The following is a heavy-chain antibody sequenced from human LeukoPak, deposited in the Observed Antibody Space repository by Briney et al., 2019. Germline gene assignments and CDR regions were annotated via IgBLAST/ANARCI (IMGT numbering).Heavy chain of an antibody. CDR1: GGSISSGGYS. CDR3: ARGYCSGGSCSTIAY. Sequence: SETLSLTCTVSGGSISSGGYSWSWMRQPPGKELEWIGYIYYSGSTYYNPSLKSRVTISVDTSKNQFSLKLSSVTAADTAVYYCARGYCSGGSCSTIAYWGQGTLVTVSS. J-gene: IGHJ4*02. D-gene: IGHD2-15*01. CDR2: IYYSGST. V-gene: IGHV4-30-4*07.